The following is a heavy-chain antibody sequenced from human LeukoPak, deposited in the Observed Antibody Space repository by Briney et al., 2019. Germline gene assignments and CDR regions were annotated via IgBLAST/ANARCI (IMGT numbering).Heavy chain of an antibody. CDR3: ARAPDIMYAFDI. Sequence: RPSETLSLTCTVSGGSITGNIYYLGWIRQPPGKGLEWIGSLYYTGSTYYNPSLKSRVTISVDTSKNQVSLKLTSVTAADTAVYYCARAPDIMYAFDIWGQGTMVTVSS. CDR2: LYYTGST. D-gene: IGHD5/OR15-5a*01. J-gene: IGHJ3*02. CDR1: GGSITGNIYY. V-gene: IGHV4-39*01.